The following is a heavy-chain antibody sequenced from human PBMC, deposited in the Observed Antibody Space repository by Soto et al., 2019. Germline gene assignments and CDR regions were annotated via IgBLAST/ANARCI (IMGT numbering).Heavy chain of an antibody. CDR3: ALYHRELFRFDY. V-gene: IGHV1-18*04. J-gene: IGHJ4*02. CDR2: ISLYNGNT. D-gene: IGHD3-10*01. CDR1: DFSFTSHG. Sequence: ASVKVSCKAYDFSFTSHGISWVRQAPGQGLEWMGWISLYNGNTNYAQQFQGRVTMTTDTSTSTAYMELRSLRSDDTAMYFCALYHRELFRFDYWGQGTLVTVSS.